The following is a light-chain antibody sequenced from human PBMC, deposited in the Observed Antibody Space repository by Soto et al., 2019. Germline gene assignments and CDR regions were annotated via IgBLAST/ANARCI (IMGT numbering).Light chain of an antibody. V-gene: IGLV2-14*01. CDR3: SAYTARRTLV. CDR2: EVR. CDR1: MRDVGAYNL. J-gene: IGLJ3*02. Sequence: QSLLTQPASVSGSPGQSITISCSGTMRDVGAYNLVSWYQQHPGTAPKLIIYEVRNRPSGISSRFSGSRSGNTASLTISGLQSEDEGDYYCSAYTARRTLVVGGGTKVTVL.